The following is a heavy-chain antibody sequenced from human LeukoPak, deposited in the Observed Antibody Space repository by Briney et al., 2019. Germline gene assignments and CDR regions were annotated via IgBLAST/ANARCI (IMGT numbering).Heavy chain of an antibody. J-gene: IGHJ4*02. D-gene: IGHD6-13*01. Sequence: PGGSLRLSCAASGFTFSSYAMHWVRQAPGKGLEWVAVISYDGSNKYYADSVKGRFTISRDNSKNTLYLQMNSLRAEDTAVYYCARSDSRTWYSLHDYWGQGTLVTVSS. CDR1: GFTFSSYA. V-gene: IGHV3-30-3*01. CDR3: ARSDSRTWYSLHDY. CDR2: ISYDGSNK.